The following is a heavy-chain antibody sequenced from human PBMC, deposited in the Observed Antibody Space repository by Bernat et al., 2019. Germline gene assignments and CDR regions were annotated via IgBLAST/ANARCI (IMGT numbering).Heavy chain of an antibody. CDR1: GYTFTDSF. CDR3: AGDLAVTAFWEFDF. CDR2: INSKSGGT. Sequence: QVQLVQSGAEVKKPGASVIVSCKASGYTFTDSFIQWVRQAPGQGLEWMGRINSKSGGTTYGMKFQGRVTMTGDTSISTAYMELSSVRSDDTAVYYCAGDLAVTAFWEFDFWGQGTKVTVSS. D-gene: IGHD2-21*02. V-gene: IGHV1-2*06. J-gene: IGHJ4*02.